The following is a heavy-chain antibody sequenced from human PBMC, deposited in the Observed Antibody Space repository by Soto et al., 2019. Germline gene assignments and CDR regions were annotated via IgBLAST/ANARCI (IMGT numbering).Heavy chain of an antibody. J-gene: IGHJ5*02. CDR2: ISAYNGNT. CDR1: GYTFTSYG. V-gene: IGHV1-18*01. CDR3: ARFECSSTSCWHFSFDP. D-gene: IGHD2-2*01. Sequence: ASVKGSRKASGYTFTSYGISWVRQAPGQGLEWMGWISAYNGNTNYAQKLQGRVTMTPDTSTSTAYMELRSLRSDDTAVYYCARFECSSTSCWHFSFDPWGQGTLVTVSS.